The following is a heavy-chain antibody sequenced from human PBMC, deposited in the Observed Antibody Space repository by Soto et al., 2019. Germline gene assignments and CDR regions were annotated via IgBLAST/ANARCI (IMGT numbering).Heavy chain of an antibody. D-gene: IGHD2-2*01. J-gene: IGHJ5*02. Sequence: QVQLVQSGAEVKKPGSSVKVSCKASGGTFSSYAISWVRQAPGQGLEWMGGIIPIFGTANYAQKFQGRVTITADESTSTAYIELSSLSSEDTAVYYCARVLSSTSGRWFDPWGQGTLVTVSS. V-gene: IGHV1-69*01. CDR2: IIPIFGTA. CDR3: ARVLSSTSGRWFDP. CDR1: GGTFSSYA.